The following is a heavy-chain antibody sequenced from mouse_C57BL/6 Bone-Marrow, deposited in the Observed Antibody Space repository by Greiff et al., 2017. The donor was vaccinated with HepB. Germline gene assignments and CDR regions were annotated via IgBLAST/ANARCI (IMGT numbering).Heavy chain of an antibody. CDR3: ARDRYSFYAMDY. V-gene: IGHV5-16*01. CDR2: INYDGSST. Sequence: EVMLVESEGGLVQPGSSMKLSCTASGFTFSDYYMAWVRQVPEKGLEWVANINYDGSSTYYLDSLKSRFIISRDNAKNILYLQMSSLKSEDTATYYCARDRYSFYAMDYWGQGTSVTVSS. J-gene: IGHJ4*01. D-gene: IGHD2-12*01. CDR1: GFTFSDYY.